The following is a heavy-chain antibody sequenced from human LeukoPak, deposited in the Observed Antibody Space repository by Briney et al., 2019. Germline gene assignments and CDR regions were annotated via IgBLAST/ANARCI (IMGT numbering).Heavy chain of an antibody. CDR2: ISGSGGST. J-gene: IGHJ5*02. Sequence: GGSLRLSCAASGFTFSSYAMSWVRQAPGKGLEWVSAISGSGGSTYYADSVKGRFTISRDNYKNTLYLQMNSLRAEDTAVYYCAXXRGYYDSSGYXXWXDPWGQXXLVXXSS. CDR3: AXXRGYYDSSGYXXWXDP. D-gene: IGHD3-22*01. V-gene: IGHV3-23*01. CDR1: GFTFSSYA.